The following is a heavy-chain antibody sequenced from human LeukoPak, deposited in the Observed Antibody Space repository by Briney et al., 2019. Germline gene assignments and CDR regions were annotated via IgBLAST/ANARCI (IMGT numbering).Heavy chain of an antibody. Sequence: GASVKVSCKASGYTFTDYHIHWVRQAPGQGLEWMGWINPKSGDTDYLQKFQGRLTVTRDTSISTAYMELSRPTSDDTAMYYCARIEPKWLHLDYWGQGALVTVSS. V-gene: IGHV1-2*02. D-gene: IGHD5-24*01. J-gene: IGHJ4*02. CDR3: ARIEPKWLHLDY. CDR2: INPKSGDT. CDR1: GYTFTDYH.